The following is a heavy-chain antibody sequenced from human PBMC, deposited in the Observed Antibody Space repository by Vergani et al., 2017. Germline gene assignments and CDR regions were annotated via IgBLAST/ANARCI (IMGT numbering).Heavy chain of an antibody. J-gene: IGHJ6*03. V-gene: IGHV1-69*01. CDR3: AGGSCPRLECSSWLDDYYYMDV. CDR2: IIPIFGTA. Sequence: QVQLVQSGAEVKKPGSSVKVSCKASGGTFSSYAISWVRQAPGQGLEWMGGIIPIFGTANYAQKFQGRVTITADESTSTAYMELSSLRSEDTAVYYCAGGSCPRLECSSWLDDYYYMDVWGKGTTVTVSS. CDR1: GGTFSSYA. D-gene: IGHD2-2*01.